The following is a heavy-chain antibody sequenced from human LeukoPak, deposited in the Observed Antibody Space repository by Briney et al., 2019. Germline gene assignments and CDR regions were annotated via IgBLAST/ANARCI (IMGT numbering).Heavy chain of an antibody. J-gene: IGHJ4*02. D-gene: IGHD5-24*01. CDR1: GSTVSSNY. CDR2: IYSGGST. CDR3: ARVLLDGYNPTLIDY. Sequence: GGSLRLSCAASGSTVSSNYMSWVRQAPGKGLEWVSVIYSGGSTYYADSVKGRFTISRDNSKNTLYLQMNSLRAEDTAVYYCARVLLDGYNPTLIDYWGQGTLVTVSS. V-gene: IGHV3-53*01.